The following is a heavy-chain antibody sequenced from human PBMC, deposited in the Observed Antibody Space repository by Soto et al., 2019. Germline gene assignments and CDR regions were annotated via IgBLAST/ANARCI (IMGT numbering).Heavy chain of an antibody. CDR2: INWNGGST. J-gene: IGHJ4*02. CDR1: GFTFSNAW. CDR3: ARVTRGPYYFDY. D-gene: IGHD3-10*01. V-gene: IGHV3-20*04. Sequence: GGSLRLSCAASGFTFSNAWMNWVRQAPGKGLEWVSGINWNGGSTGYADSVKGRFTISRDNAKNSLYLQMNSLRAEDTALYYCARVTRGPYYFDYWGQGTLVTVSS.